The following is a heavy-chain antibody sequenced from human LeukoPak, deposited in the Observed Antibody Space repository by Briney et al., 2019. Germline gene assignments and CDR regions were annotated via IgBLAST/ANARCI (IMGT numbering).Heavy chain of an antibody. CDR3: ATDYSGSSREFDY. CDR2: INPNSGGT. J-gene: IGHJ4*02. Sequence: ASVKDSCKASGYTFTGYYMHWVRQAPGQGLEWMGRINPNSGGTNYAQKFQGRVTMTEDTSTDTAYMELSSLRSEDTAVYYCATDYSGSSREFDYWGQGTLVTVSS. CDR1: GYTFTGYY. V-gene: IGHV1-2*06. D-gene: IGHD3-10*01.